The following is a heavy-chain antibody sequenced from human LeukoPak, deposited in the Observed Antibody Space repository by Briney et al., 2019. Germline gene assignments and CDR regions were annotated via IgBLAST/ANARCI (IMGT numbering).Heavy chain of an antibody. CDR2: ISWNSGSI. J-gene: IGHJ4*02. V-gene: IGHV3-9*01. CDR3: AKDLVLSGYDLTFDY. Sequence: LGRSLRLSCAASGFTFDDYAMHWVRQAPGKGLEWVSGISWNSGSIGYADSVKGRFTISRDNAKNSLYLQMNSLRAEDTALYYCAKDLVLSGYDLTFDYWGQGTLVTVSS. D-gene: IGHD5-12*01. CDR1: GFTFDDYA.